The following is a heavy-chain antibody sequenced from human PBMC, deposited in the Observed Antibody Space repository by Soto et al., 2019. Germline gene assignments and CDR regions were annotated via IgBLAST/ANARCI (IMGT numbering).Heavy chain of an antibody. J-gene: IGHJ4*02. CDR3: ANSRVSMVRGLIIIPNY. V-gene: IGHV3-23*01. CDR2: ISGHGDAT. D-gene: IGHD3-10*01. CDR1: GFPFTGYA. Sequence: PGGSLRLSCAASGFPFTGYAMSWVRQAPGEGLEWVSAISGHGDATFYADSVKGRFTISRDNSKNTLYLHMNSLRAEDTALYYCANSRVSMVRGLIIIPNYWGQGTLVTV.